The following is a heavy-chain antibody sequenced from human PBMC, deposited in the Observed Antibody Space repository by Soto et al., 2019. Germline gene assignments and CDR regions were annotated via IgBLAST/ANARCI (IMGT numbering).Heavy chain of an antibody. J-gene: IGHJ4*02. D-gene: IGHD3-9*01. CDR3: ARRSYDILTGYLYYFDY. CDR2: IYYSGST. V-gene: IGHV4-39*01. CDR1: GGSISSSSYY. Sequence: QLQLQESGPGLVKPSETLSLTCTVSGGSISSSSYYWGWIRQPPGKGLEWIGSIYYSGSTYYNPSRKSRVTISVDPSKNQFSLKLSSVTAADTAVYYCARRSYDILTGYLYYFDYWGQGTLVTVSS.